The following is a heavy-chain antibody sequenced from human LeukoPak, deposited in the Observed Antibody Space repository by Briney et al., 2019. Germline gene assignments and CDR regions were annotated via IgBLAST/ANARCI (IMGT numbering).Heavy chain of an antibody. CDR1: GFTFTTYS. CDR3: VRGAPIRVAVAATFDP. V-gene: IGHV1-3*01. Sequence: ASVKVSSKTSGFTFTTYSMHWVRQAPGERLEWMGWINAANGNTQYSQKFQGRVTITRDTSASTAYMELSSLRPEDTAVYYCVRGAPIRVAVAATFDPWGQGTLVTVPS. CDR2: INAANGNT. J-gene: IGHJ5*02. D-gene: IGHD6-19*01.